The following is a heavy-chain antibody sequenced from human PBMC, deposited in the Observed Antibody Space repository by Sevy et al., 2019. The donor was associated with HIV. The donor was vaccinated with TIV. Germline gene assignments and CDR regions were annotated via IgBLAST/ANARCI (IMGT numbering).Heavy chain of an antibody. D-gene: IGHD3-16*01. Sequence: GGSLRLSCAASGFTFSNAWMSWVRQAPGKGLEWVGRIKSKTDGGTTDYAAPVKGRFTISRDDSKNTLNLQMNSLKTEDTAVYYCTTLSKQDPSIMITFGGRRYYYYMDVWGKGTTVTVSS. CDR2: IKSKTDGGTT. CDR3: TTLSKQDPSIMITFGGRRYYYYMDV. CDR1: GFTFSNAW. J-gene: IGHJ6*03. V-gene: IGHV3-15*01.